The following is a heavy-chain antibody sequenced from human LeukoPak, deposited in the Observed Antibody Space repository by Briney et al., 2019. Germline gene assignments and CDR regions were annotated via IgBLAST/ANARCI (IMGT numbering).Heavy chain of an antibody. CDR1: GGSISSSSYY. Sequence: PSETLSLTCTVSGGSISSSSYYWGWIRQPPGKGLEWIGSIYYSGSTYYNPSLKSRVTVSVDTSKNQFSLKLSSVTAADTAVYYCAGLKNSGYDYNWYFDLWGRGTLVTVSS. CDR3: AGLKNSGYDYNWYFDL. J-gene: IGHJ2*01. CDR2: IYYSGST. D-gene: IGHD5-12*01. V-gene: IGHV4-39*01.